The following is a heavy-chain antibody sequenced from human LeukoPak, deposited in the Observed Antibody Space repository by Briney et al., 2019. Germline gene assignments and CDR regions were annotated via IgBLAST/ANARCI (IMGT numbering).Heavy chain of an antibody. CDR1: GFTFSSYE. J-gene: IGHJ6*04. V-gene: IGHV3-48*03. Sequence: GGSLRLSCAASGFTFSSYEMNWVRPAPGKGLEWVSYISSSGSTIYYADSVKGRFTISRDNAKNSLYLQMNSLRAEDTAVYYCARRGVPAAIRYYYYGMDVWGKGTTVTVSS. CDR2: ISSSGSTI. D-gene: IGHD2-2*01. CDR3: ARRGVPAAIRYYYYGMDV.